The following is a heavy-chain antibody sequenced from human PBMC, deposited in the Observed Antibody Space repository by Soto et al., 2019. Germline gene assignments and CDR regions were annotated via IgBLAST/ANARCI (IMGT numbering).Heavy chain of an antibody. D-gene: IGHD3-22*01. CDR2: ISGSGGST. V-gene: IGHV3-23*01. J-gene: IGHJ4*02. CDR3: AKDSGGGGYYPSY. Sequence: EVQLLESGGGLVQPGGSLRLSCAASGFTFSSYATSWVRQAPGKGLEWVSAISGSGGSTYYADSVKGRFTISRDNSKNTLYLQMNSLRAEDTAVYYCAKDSGGGGYYPSYWGQGTLVTVSS. CDR1: GFTFSSYA.